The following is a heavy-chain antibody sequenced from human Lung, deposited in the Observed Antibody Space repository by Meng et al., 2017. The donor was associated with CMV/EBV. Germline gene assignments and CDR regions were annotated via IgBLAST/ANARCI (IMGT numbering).Heavy chain of an antibody. CDR3: ARAAAAWTNTYNPSGRDWYLDL. D-gene: IGHD5-24*01. CDR2: IYYSGTT. Sequence: SETLSLTCSVSGASIISGDYYWSWIRQPPGKGLEWIGYIYYSGTTYYNPSLKSRLSISIDTGKSQFSLKVSSVTAADTAVYYCARAAAAWTNTYNPSGRDWYLDLWGHGXLVTVSS. CDR1: GASIISGDYY. V-gene: IGHV4-30-4*01. J-gene: IGHJ2*01.